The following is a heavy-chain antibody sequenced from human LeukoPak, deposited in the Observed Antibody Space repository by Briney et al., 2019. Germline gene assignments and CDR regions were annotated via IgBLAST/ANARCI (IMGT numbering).Heavy chain of an antibody. Sequence: PSETLSLTCTVSGGSLSSGSYYWSWMRQPAGRGLEWIGRIYTSGSTNYNPSLKSRVTRSVDTSKNQCSLKLSSVTAADTAVYYCARGGPALFDYWGQGTLVTVSS. J-gene: IGHJ4*02. V-gene: IGHV4-61*02. CDR2: IYTSGST. CDR3: ARGGPALFDY. D-gene: IGHD6-25*01. CDR1: GGSLSSGSYY.